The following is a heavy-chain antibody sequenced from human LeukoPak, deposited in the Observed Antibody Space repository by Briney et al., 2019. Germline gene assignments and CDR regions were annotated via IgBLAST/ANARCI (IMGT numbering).Heavy chain of an antibody. Sequence: ASVKVSCKASGYTFTGHYMHWVRQAPGQGLEWMGWINPKNAGTNFAQRFQGRVTMTRDTSSSTVYMELSRLRSDDTVFYYCARTLYVAAVPGGLDYWGQGTLVTVSS. V-gene: IGHV1-2*02. CDR2: INPKNAGT. J-gene: IGHJ4*02. D-gene: IGHD6-13*01. CDR3: ARTLYVAAVPGGLDY. CDR1: GYTFTGHY.